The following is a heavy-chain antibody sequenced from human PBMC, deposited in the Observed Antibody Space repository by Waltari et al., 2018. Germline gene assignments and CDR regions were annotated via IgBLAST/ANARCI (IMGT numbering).Heavy chain of an antibody. CDR3: ARGSGRERYFDY. CDR1: GGSISSSSYY. J-gene: IGHJ4*02. V-gene: IGHV4-39*07. D-gene: IGHD2-15*01. CDR2: IYYSGST. Sequence: QLQLQESGPGLVKPSETLSLTCTVSGGSISSSSYYWGWIRQPPGKGLEWIGSIYYSGSTYYHPSLKSRVTISVDTSKNQFSLKLSSVTAADTAVYYCARGSGRERYFDYWGQGTLVTVSS.